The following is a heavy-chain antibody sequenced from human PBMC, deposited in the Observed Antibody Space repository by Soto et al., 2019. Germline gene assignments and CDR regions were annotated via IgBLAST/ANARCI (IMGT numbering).Heavy chain of an antibody. CDR1: GFTFSSYA. CDR2: ISGSGGST. CDR3: AKDSPSYSSSWYQSGWYFDY. D-gene: IGHD6-13*01. V-gene: IGHV3-23*01. Sequence: GGSLRLSCAASGFTFSSYAMSWVRQAPGKGLEWVSAISGSGGSTYYADSVKGRFTISRDNSKNTLYLQMNSLRAEDTAVYYCAKDSPSYSSSWYQSGWYFDYWGQGTLVTVSS. J-gene: IGHJ4*02.